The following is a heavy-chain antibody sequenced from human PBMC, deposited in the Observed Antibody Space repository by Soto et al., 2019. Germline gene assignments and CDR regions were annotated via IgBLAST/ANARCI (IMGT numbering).Heavy chain of an antibody. CDR1: GFTFSSYG. V-gene: IGHV3-30*18. CDR2: ISYDGSNK. D-gene: IGHD1-26*01. J-gene: IGHJ4*02. Sequence: GGSLRLSCAASGFTFSSYGMHWVRQAPGKGLEWVAVISYDGSNKYYADSVKSRFTISRDNSKNTLYLQMNSLRAEGTAVYYCAKEDWGGSYGDLDYWGQGTLVTVSS. CDR3: AKEDWGGSYGDLDY.